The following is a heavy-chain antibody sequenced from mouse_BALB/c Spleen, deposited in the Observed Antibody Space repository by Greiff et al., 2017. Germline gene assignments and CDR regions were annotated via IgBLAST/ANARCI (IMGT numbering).Heavy chain of an antibody. Sequence: EVHLVEPGAGLVQPGGSRKLSCAASGFTFSSFGMHWVRQAPEKGLEWVAYISSGSSTIYYADTVKGRFTISRDNPKNTLFLQMTSLRSEDTAMYYCAREGRRYFDVWGAGTTVTVSS. V-gene: IGHV5-17*02. CDR3: AREGRRYFDV. J-gene: IGHJ1*01. CDR2: ISSGSSTI. CDR1: GFTFSSFG. D-gene: IGHD2-14*01.